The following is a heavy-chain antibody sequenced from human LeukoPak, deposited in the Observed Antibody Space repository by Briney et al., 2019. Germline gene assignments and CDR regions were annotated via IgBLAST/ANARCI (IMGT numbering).Heavy chain of an antibody. CDR2: IYSGGST. CDR1: GFTVSSNY. Sequence: PGGSLRLSCAASGFTVSSNYMSWVRQAPGKGLEWVSVIYSGGSTYYADSVKGRFTISRDNSKNTLYLQVNSLRAEDTAVYYCARDRVAVAGTLDYWGQGTLVTVSS. V-gene: IGHV3-53*01. D-gene: IGHD6-19*01. CDR3: ARDRVAVAGTLDY. J-gene: IGHJ4*02.